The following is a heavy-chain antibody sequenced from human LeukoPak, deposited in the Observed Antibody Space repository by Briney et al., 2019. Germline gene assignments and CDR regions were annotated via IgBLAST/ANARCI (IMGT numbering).Heavy chain of an antibody. V-gene: IGHV3-21*01. CDR3: ARDPDSRGTEPPFFDH. CDR2: ISRSGSYI. D-gene: IGHD3-22*01. J-gene: IGHJ4*02. CDR1: GFDITAYT. Sequence: GGSLRLSCSGSGFDITAYTVTWVRQVPGKSLEWVSSISRSGSYIHYAPSVKGRFTISRDNAKRSVYLQMKSLRADDTALYYCARDPDSRGTEPPFFDHWGRGTLVTVSS.